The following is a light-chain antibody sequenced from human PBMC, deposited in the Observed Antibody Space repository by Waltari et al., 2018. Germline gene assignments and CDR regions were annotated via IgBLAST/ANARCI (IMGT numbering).Light chain of an antibody. Sequence: EIVMTQSPATLSVSPGDRATLSCMASQGVSSNLAWYQQKPGQAPRLLSYGASTRATGIPARFSGTASGTEFTLTISSLQSEDFAVYYCQQYNNWPPLFTFGPGTKVDMK. CDR2: GAS. J-gene: IGKJ3*01. CDR3: QQYNNWPPLFT. CDR1: QGVSSN. V-gene: IGKV3D-15*01.